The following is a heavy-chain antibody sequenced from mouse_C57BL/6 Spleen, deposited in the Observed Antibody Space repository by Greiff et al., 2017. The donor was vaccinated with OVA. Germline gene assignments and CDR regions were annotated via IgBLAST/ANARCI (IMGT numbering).Heavy chain of an antibody. J-gene: IGHJ1*03. CDR2: INPSNGGP. CDR3: ARSRYDYDRGDWYFDV. V-gene: IGHV1-53*01. Sequence: QVQLQQPGTELVKPGASVKLSCKASGYTFTSYWMHWVKQRPGQGLEWIGNINPSNGGPNYNEKFKSKATLTVDKSSSTAYMQLSSLTSEDSAVYYCARSRYDYDRGDWYFDVWGTGTTVTVSS. D-gene: IGHD2-4*01. CDR1: GYTFTSYW.